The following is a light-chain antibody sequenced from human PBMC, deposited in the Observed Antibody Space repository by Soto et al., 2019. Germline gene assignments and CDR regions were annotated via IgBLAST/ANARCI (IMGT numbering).Light chain of an antibody. Sequence: EIVLTQSPDTLSLSPGERATLSCRASQSIRSERLAWYQQKPGQAPRLVIFDASNRASGMPERFSGSGSGTDFTLTIARLEPEDFAVYYCQQYSTSPLTFGGGTKVDIK. V-gene: IGKV3-20*01. CDR1: QSIRSER. CDR3: QQYSTSPLT. CDR2: DAS. J-gene: IGKJ4*01.